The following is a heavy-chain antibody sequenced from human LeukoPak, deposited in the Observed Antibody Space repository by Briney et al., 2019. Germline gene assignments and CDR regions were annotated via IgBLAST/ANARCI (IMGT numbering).Heavy chain of an antibody. Sequence: SETLSLTCTVSGGSISSGSYYWSWIRQPPGKGLEWIGYIYYRGSTNYNPSLKSRVTISVDTSKNQFSLKLSSVTAADTAVYYCARITYDFWSGYTIDYWGQGTLVTVSS. CDR2: IYYRGST. V-gene: IGHV4-61*01. D-gene: IGHD3-3*01. CDR1: GGSISSGSYY. CDR3: ARITYDFWSGYTIDY. J-gene: IGHJ4*02.